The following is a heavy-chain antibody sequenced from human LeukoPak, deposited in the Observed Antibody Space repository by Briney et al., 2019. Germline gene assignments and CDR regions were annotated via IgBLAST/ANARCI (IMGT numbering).Heavy chain of an antibody. J-gene: IGHJ4*02. Sequence: SETLSLTCAVYGGSLSGYYWTWIRQSPGKGLEWIGEINHDGTTKYNPSLRSRVTTSVDTSKNQFSLRLRSVTAADTALYYCARAKRYYESSGHLDYWGQGTLVTVAS. CDR3: ARAKRYYESSGHLDY. CDR2: INHDGTT. D-gene: IGHD3-22*01. CDR1: GGSLSGYY. V-gene: IGHV4-34*01.